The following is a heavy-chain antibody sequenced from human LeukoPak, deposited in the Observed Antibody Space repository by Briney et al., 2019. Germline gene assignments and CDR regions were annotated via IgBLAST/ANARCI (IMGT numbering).Heavy chain of an antibody. CDR3: AKSSCSGGSCYYYYYGMDV. D-gene: IGHD2-15*01. V-gene: IGHV3-23*01. Sequence: GGSLRLSCAASGFTFSSYAMSWVRQAPGKGLEWASAISGSGGSTYYADSVKGRFTISRDNSKNTLYLQMNSLRAEDTAVYYCAKSSCSGGSCYYYYYGMDVWGKGTTVTVSS. CDR2: ISGSGGST. J-gene: IGHJ6*04. CDR1: GFTFSSYA.